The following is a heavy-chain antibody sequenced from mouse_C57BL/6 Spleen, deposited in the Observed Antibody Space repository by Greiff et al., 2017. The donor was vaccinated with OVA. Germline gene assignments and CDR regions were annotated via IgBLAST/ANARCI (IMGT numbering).Heavy chain of an antibody. Sequence: QVQLLQSGPELVKPGASVKISCKASGYAFSSSWMTWVKQRPGKGLEWIGRIYPGDGDTNYNGKFKGKATLSADKSSSTVYMQISSLTSEDSAVYFCAIASPYAMDYWGPGTSVTVSS. CDR1: GYAFSSSW. J-gene: IGHJ4*01. V-gene: IGHV1-82*01. CDR2: IYPGDGDT. CDR3: AIASPYAMDY.